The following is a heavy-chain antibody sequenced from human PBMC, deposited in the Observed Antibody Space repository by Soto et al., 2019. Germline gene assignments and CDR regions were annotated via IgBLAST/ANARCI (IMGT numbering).Heavy chain of an antibody. CDR2: IIPIFGTA. J-gene: IGHJ3*02. CDR1: GGTFSSYA. CDR3: ARDHPMVVVPAAGAFDI. D-gene: IGHD2-2*01. V-gene: IGHV1-69*13. Sequence: ASVKVSCKASGGTFSSYAISWVRQAPGQGLEWMGGIIPIFGTANYAQKFQGRVTITADESTSTAYMELSSLRSEDTAVYYCARDHPMVVVPAAGAFDIWGQGTMVTVSS.